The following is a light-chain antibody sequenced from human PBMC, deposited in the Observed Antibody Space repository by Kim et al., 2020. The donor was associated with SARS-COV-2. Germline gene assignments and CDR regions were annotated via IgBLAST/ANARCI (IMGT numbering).Light chain of an antibody. Sequence: VARGKPARITCGGNNIGRKSIHWYQHKPGQAPVLVIYYDSDRPPGVSERFSASNSGNTATLAISSVEPGDEADYYCQVWENTLRTFGGGTQLTVL. CDR3: QVWENTLRT. V-gene: IGLV3-21*01. J-gene: IGLJ2*01. CDR2: YDS. CDR1: NIGRKS.